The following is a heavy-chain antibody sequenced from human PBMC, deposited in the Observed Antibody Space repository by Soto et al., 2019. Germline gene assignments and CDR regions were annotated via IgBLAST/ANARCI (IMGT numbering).Heavy chain of an antibody. CDR1: GFTFSSYG. J-gene: IGHJ5*02. V-gene: IGHV3-33*01. CDR2: IWYDGSNK. CDR3: ARGAKLVPATNPLGDWFDP. D-gene: IGHD2-2*01. Sequence: SLRLSCAASGFTFSSYGMHWVRQAPGKGLEWVAVIWYDGSNKYYADSVKGRFTISRDNSKNTLYLQMNSLRAEDTAVYYCARGAKLVPATNPLGDWFDPWGQGTLVTVSS.